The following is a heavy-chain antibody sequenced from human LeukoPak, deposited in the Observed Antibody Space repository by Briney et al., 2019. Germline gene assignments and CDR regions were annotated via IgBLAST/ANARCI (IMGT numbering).Heavy chain of an antibody. CDR2: IYYSGST. D-gene: IGHD2-2*01. Sequence: SETLSLTCTVPGGPISNSYWNWIRQPAGKGLEWMGYIYYSGSTNYNPSLKSRVTISVDTSKNQLSLKLSSVTAADTAVYYCARRVVPAATFDYWGQGTLVTVSS. CDR1: GGPISNSY. CDR3: ARRVVPAATFDY. V-gene: IGHV4-59*08. J-gene: IGHJ4*02.